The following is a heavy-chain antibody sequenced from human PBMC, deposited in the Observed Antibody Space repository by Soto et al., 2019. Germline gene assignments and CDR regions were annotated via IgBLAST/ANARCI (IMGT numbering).Heavy chain of an antibody. Sequence: ASVKVSCKASGGTFSSYRINWVRQAPGQELEWVGGIVPIYRTADYAQKFQGRVTITADESARTAYLEERSLKSQDTAVYYCARDSGAKLSSSWGQGTLVTVSS. CDR2: IVPIYRTA. V-gene: IGHV1-69*13. D-gene: IGHD6-13*01. CDR3: ARDSGAKLSSS. CDR1: GGTFSSYR. J-gene: IGHJ4*02.